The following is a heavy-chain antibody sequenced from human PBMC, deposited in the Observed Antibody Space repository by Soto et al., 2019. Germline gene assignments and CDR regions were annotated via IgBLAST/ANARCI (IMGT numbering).Heavy chain of an antibody. CDR2: IYHSGST. D-gene: IGHD3-22*01. CDR3: AREADYYDSSGYYPKWFDT. CDR1: GGSISSSSW. Sequence: SETLSLTCAVSGGSISSSSWWSWVRQLPGKGLECIEEIYHSGSTNYNPSLKSRVTISVDKSKNQFSLKLSPVTAADTAVYYCAREADYYDSSGYYPKWFDTWGQGTLVTVSS. V-gene: IGHV4-4*02. J-gene: IGHJ5*02.